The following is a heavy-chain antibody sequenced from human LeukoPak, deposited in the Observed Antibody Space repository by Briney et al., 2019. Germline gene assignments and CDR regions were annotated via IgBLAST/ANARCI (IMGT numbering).Heavy chain of an antibody. CDR1: GFTFRSYA. J-gene: IGHJ4*02. Sequence: PGKSLRLSCAASGFTFRSYAIHWVRQAPGKGLEWVAFMSWDGTIKYYADSVKGRFSTSRDNSKNTLSLQMNSLRGEDTAVYYCARDRGQHYSTDYWGQGTLVTVSS. CDR3: ARDRGQHYSTDY. D-gene: IGHD3-10*01. V-gene: IGHV3-30-3*01. CDR2: MSWDGTIK.